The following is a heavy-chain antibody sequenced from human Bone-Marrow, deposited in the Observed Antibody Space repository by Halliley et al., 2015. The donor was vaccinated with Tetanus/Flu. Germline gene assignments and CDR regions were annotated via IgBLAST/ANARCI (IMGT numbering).Heavy chain of an antibody. CDR1: GGSIKSSGHY. CDR3: ARHAEGENYYYGADV. Sequence: TLSLTCKVSGGSIKSSGHYWGWIRQPPGKGLEHIGSIYYSGSTYYNPSLKSRITMSVDTSKNQFSLKLRSVTAADTALYYCARHAEGENYYYGADVWGQGTTVTVSS. D-gene: IGHD3-10*01. CDR2: IYYSGST. J-gene: IGHJ6*02. V-gene: IGHV4-39*01.